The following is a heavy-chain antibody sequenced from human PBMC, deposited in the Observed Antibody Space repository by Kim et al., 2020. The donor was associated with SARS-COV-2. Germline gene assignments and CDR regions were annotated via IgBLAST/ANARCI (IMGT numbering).Heavy chain of an antibody. J-gene: IGHJ4*02. CDR2: ISYDGSNK. CDR3: ARESYCGGDCYNLDY. V-gene: IGHV3-33*05. D-gene: IGHD2-21*02. Sequence: GGSLRLSCAASGFTFSSYGMHWVRQAPGKGLEWVAVISYDGSNKYYADSVKGRFTISRDNSKNTLYLQMNSLRAEDTAVYYCARESYCGGDCYNLDYWGQGTLVTVSS. CDR1: GFTFSSYG.